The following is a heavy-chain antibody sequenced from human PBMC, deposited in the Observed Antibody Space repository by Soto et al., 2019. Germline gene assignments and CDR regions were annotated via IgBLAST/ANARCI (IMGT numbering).Heavy chain of an antibody. CDR1: GFSFSSSA. D-gene: IGHD3-3*01. CDR2: ISGSGGAT. J-gene: IGHJ4*02. Sequence: LRLSCEASGFSFSSSAMNWVRQAPGKGLEWISVISGSGGATYFADSVKGRFTISRDNSKNTLYLQMNSLRAEDTAVYYCAKATLRVVHPLVFDHWGQGSLVTVSS. V-gene: IGHV3-23*01. CDR3: AKATLRVVHPLVFDH.